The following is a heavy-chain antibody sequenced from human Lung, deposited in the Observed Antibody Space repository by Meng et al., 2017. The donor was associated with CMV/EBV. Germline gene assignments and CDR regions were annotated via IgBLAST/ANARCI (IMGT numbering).Heavy chain of an antibody. V-gene: IGHV3-30*18. Sequence: SRFTFSTSPIHWVRQAPGKGLTWVALISPDGSNKNYIDSVKGRFTISRDNSKNTLYLQMSGLRIEDTAVYFCSKGRDSRWELWPSDYWGQGTLVTVSS. D-gene: IGHD4-23*01. CDR1: RFTFSTSP. CDR2: ISPDGSNK. CDR3: SKGRDSRWELWPSDY. J-gene: IGHJ4*02.